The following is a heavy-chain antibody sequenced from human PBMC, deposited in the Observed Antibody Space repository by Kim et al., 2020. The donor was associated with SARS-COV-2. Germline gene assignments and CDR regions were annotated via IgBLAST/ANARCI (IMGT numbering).Heavy chain of an antibody. V-gene: IGHV3-7*01. Sequence: SEKYDVDSVKGRFTISRDNAKNSLYLQMNSLGAEYTAVYYCARDHGVAAAWGQGTLVTVSS. J-gene: IGHJ4*02. D-gene: IGHD6-13*01. CDR3: ARDHGVAAA. CDR2: SEK.